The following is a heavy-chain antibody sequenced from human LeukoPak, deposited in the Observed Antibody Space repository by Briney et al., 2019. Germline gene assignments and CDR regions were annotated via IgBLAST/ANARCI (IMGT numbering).Heavy chain of an antibody. Sequence: GGSLRLSCAASGFTFSSYWMHWVRQAPGKGLVWVSRINSDGSSTRYADFVKGRFTISRDNAKNTLYLQMNSLRAEDTAVYYCARGHSYALSGPFYWGQGTLVTASS. V-gene: IGHV3-74*01. D-gene: IGHD3-16*01. J-gene: IGHJ4*02. CDR2: INSDGSST. CDR1: GFTFSSYW. CDR3: ARGHSYALSGPFY.